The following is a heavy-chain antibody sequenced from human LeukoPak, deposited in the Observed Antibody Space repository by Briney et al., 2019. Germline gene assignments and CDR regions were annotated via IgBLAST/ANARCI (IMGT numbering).Heavy chain of an antibody. CDR2: ICGSGGST. J-gene: IGHJ4*02. CDR1: GFTFSSYA. V-gene: IGHV3-23*01. D-gene: IGHD3-22*01. CDR3: AKESTGSYYYDSSGYPNPYYFDY. Sequence: GGSLRLSCAASGFTFSSYAMSWVRQAPGKGLEWVSAICGSGGSTYYADSVKGRFTISRDNSKNTLYLQMNSLRAEDTAVYYCAKESTGSYYYDSSGYPNPYYFDYWGQGTLVTVSS.